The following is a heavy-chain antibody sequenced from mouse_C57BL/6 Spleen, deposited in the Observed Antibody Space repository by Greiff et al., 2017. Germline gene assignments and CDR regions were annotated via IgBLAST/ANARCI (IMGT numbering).Heavy chain of an antibody. D-gene: IGHD2-1*01. CDR1: GYAFTNYL. CDR3: ARSVTGYAMDY. J-gene: IGHJ4*01. Sequence: VKLQQSGAELVRPGTSVKVSCKASGYAFTNYLIEWVKQRPGQGLEWIGVINPGSGGTNYNEKFKGKATLTADKSSSTAYMQLSSLTSEDSAVYFCARSVTGYAMDYWGQGTSVTVSS. CDR2: INPGSGGT. V-gene: IGHV1-54*01.